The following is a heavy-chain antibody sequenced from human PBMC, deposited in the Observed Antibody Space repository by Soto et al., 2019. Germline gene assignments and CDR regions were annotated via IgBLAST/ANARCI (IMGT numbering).Heavy chain of an antibody. Sequence: EVQLVESGGGLVQPGGSLRLSCAASKFSFSGYWLHWVRQAPGKGLMWVSRVNPDGSTTTYADSVKGRFTISSDNARDTVFLQMNSLRAEDTAVYYCARVASGSYDWFDPRGQGTMVTVSS. J-gene: IGHJ5*02. CDR3: ARVASGSYDWFDP. V-gene: IGHV3-74*01. CDR1: KFSFSGYW. CDR2: VNPDGSTT. D-gene: IGHD1-26*01.